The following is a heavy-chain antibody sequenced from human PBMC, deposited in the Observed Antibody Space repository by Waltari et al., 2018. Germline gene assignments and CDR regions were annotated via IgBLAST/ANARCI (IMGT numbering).Heavy chain of an antibody. Sequence: QVQLVESGGGVVQPGRSLRLSCAASGFTFSNYAMHWVRRAPGKGLEWVAVTSYDGSDKYYADSVKGRFTISRDNSKNTLYLQMNSLRDEDTAVYYCARDWAGTAQFPYYYYGMDVWGQGTTVTVSS. CDR2: TSYDGSDK. V-gene: IGHV3-30*04. CDR3: ARDWAGTAQFPYYYYGMDV. J-gene: IGHJ6*02. D-gene: IGHD1-1*01. CDR1: GFTFSNYA.